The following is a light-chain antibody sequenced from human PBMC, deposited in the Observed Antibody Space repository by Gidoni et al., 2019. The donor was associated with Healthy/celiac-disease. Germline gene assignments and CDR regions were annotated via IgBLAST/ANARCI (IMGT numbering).Light chain of an antibody. J-gene: IGKJ2*01. V-gene: IGKV3-15*01. Sequence: EIVMTQSQATLSVSPGESATLSCRASTCVRSNLAWYQQKPGQAPRLLIYGASTRATGIPARFSGSGSGTEFTLTISSLQSEDFAVYYCQQYNNWPPYTFGQGTKLEIK. CDR1: TCVRSN. CDR2: GAS. CDR3: QQYNNWPPYT.